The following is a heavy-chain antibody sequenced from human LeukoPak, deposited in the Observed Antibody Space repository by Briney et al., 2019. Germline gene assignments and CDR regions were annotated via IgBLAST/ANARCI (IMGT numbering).Heavy chain of an antibody. V-gene: IGHV1-18*01. CDR3: ARDRWNYNFHDY. D-gene: IGHD1-7*01. Sequence: GASVKVSCKASGYAFSFYGINWVRQAPGQGLEWMGFISVNNGNTHYAEKFQGRVTMATDTSTNTAYLEVRSLRSDDTAVYYCARDRWNYNFHDYWGQGTLVTVS. CDR2: ISVNNGNT. CDR1: GYAFSFYG. J-gene: IGHJ4*02.